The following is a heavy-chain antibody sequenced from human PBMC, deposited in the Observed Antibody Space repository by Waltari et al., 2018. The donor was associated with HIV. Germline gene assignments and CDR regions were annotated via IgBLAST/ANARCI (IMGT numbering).Heavy chain of an antibody. Sequence: QVQLQPWGARQLKASDTLSLTCAVYGGSFSGYSWTWIRQSPGKGLEWIGEINHRGTTNYSPSLKSRVTISRDTSKNQFALKLTSVTAADTAVYYCAREAGYNSGWYGGYYFDFWGQGALVTVSS. CDR2: INHRGTT. CDR1: GGSFSGYS. J-gene: IGHJ4*02. CDR3: AREAGYNSGWYGGYYFDF. D-gene: IGHD6-19*01. V-gene: IGHV4-34*02.